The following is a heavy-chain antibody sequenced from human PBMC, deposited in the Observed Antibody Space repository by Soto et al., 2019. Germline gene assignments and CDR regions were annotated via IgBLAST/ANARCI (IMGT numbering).Heavy chain of an antibody. CDR2: ISAYNGNI. CDR1: GYTFTNYG. V-gene: IGHV1-18*01. CDR3: ASSYCGGNCYSPLPLDYYYYGMDV. D-gene: IGHD2-21*02. Sequence: QVQLVQSGAEVKKPGASVKVSCKASGYTFTNYGISWVRQAPGQGLEWMGWISAYNGNINYAQKLQGRVTMTTDTSTSTAYMELRSLRSDDTAMYYCASSYCGGNCYSPLPLDYYYYGMDVWGQGTTVTVSS. J-gene: IGHJ6*02.